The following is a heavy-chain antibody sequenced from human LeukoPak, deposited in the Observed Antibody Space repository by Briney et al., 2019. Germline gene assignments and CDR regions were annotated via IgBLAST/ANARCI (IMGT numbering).Heavy chain of an antibody. CDR3: ARGGYSYGYVSVSYYYGMDV. J-gene: IGHJ6*04. D-gene: IGHD5-18*01. CDR2: INHSGST. V-gene: IGHV4-34*01. CDR1: GGSFGGYY. Sequence: ASETLSLTCAVYGGSFGGYYWSWIRQPPGKGLEWIGEINHSGSTNYNPSLRSRVTISVDTSKNQFSLKLSSVTAADTAVYYCARGGYSYGYVSVSYYYGMDVWGKGTTVTVSS.